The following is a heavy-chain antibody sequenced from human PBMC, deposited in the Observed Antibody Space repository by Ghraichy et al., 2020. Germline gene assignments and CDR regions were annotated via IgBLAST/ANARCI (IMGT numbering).Heavy chain of an antibody. J-gene: IGHJ1*01. D-gene: IGHD4-23*01. V-gene: IGHV3-30-3*01. Sequence: GESLNISCAASGFSFSTSSMHWVRQTPGKGLEWVAFISYDGSKKDYADSVKGRFTISRDNSKNTLSLQMNSLRADDTAVYYCARDGSGGNYAYWGQGTLVTVSS. CDR2: ISYDGSKK. CDR3: ARDGSGGNYAY. CDR1: GFSFSTSS.